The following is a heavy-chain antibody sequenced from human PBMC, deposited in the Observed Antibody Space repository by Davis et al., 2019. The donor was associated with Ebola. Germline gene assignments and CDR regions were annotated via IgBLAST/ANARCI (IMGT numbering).Heavy chain of an antibody. D-gene: IGHD6-19*01. CDR2: IYYSGST. J-gene: IGHJ6*03. V-gene: IGHV4-59*08. CDR1: GGSISSYY. CDR3: ARRIYSSGWHGFVMDV. Sequence: PSETLSLTCTVSGGSISSYYWSWIRQPPGKGLERIGNIYYSGSTNYNPSLKSRVTISVDSSKNQFSLKLTSVTAADTAVYYCARRIYSSGWHGFVMDVWGKGTTVTVSS.